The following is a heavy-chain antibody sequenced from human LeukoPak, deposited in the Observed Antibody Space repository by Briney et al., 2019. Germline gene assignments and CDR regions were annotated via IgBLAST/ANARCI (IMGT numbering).Heavy chain of an antibody. CDR2: ISSSSSTI. V-gene: IGHV3-48*01. D-gene: IGHD6-13*01. Sequence: GGSLRLSCAASGFTFSSYSMNWVRQAPGKGLEWVSYISSSSSTIYYADSVKGRFTISRDNAKNSLYLQMNSLRAEDTSVYHCAREQQLVERVYYYYYYMDVWGKGTTVTVSS. CDR1: GFTFSSYS. J-gene: IGHJ6*03. CDR3: AREQQLVERVYYYYYYMDV.